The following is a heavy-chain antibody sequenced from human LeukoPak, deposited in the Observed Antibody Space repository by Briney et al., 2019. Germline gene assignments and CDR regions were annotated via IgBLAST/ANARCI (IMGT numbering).Heavy chain of an antibody. CDR3: ASVYAGDFDY. CDR1: GYSFSAYW. Sequence: GESLRISCQGSGYSFSAYWITWVRHMPGKGLEWMGRIDPSDSHINYSASFQGHVTISVDKSISTAYLQWGSLKASDTAMYYCASVYAGDFDYWGQGTLVTVSS. V-gene: IGHV5-10-1*01. CDR2: IDPSDSHI. J-gene: IGHJ4*02. D-gene: IGHD2-8*01.